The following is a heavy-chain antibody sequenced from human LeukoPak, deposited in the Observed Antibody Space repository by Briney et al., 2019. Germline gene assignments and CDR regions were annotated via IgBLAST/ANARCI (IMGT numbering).Heavy chain of an antibody. J-gene: IGHJ4*02. CDR2: FDPEDGET. V-gene: IGHV1-24*01. D-gene: IGHD6-13*01. CDR1: GYTLTELS. CDR3: ARDRHNSTWYGGNFDY. Sequence: ASVKVSCKVSGYTLTELSMHWVRQAPGKGLEWMGGFDPEDGETIYAQKFQGRVTMTRDTSISTAYLELSRLTSDDTAVFYCARDRHNSTWYGGNFDYWGQGTLVTVSS.